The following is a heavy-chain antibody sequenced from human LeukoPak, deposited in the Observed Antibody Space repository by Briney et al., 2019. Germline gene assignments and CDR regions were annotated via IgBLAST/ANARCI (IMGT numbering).Heavy chain of an antibody. J-gene: IGHJ4*02. CDR1: GGSISSGSYY. CDR2: IYTSGST. CDR3: VRGGSGYDSFDY. V-gene: IGHV4-61*02. Sequence: PSETLSLTCTVSGGSISSGSYYWRWIRQPAGKGLEWIGRIYTSGSTNYNPSLKSRVTISLDTAKKQFSLKLNSVTAADTAVYYCVRGGSGYDSFDYWGQGTLVTVSS. D-gene: IGHD5-12*01.